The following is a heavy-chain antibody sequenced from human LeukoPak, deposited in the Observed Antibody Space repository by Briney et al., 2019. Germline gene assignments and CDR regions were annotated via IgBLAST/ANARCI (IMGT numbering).Heavy chain of an antibody. D-gene: IGHD4-17*01. J-gene: IGHJ4*02. CDR2: IYYSGST. V-gene: IGHV4-39*01. CDR1: GGSIRSSSYY. CDR3: ARATGYGDYDY. Sequence: SSETLSLTCTVSGGSIRSSSYYWGWIRQPPGKGLEWIGSIYYSGSTYYNPSLRSRVTISVDTSKNQFSLKLSSETAADTAVYYCARATGYGDYDYWGQGTLVTVSS.